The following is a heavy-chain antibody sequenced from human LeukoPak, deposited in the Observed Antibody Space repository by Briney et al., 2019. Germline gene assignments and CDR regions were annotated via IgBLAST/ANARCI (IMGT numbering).Heavy chain of an antibody. V-gene: IGHV4-59*01. CDR3: ARAYYYGSGSYGLDY. J-gene: IGHJ4*02. CDR2: ICSSGST. D-gene: IGHD3-10*01. CDR1: GGSISSYY. Sequence: SEILSLTCTVSGGSISSYYWSWIRQPPGKGLEWIGYICSSGSTNYNPSLKSRVTISVDTSKNQFSLKLTSVTAADTAVYYCARAYYYGSGSYGLDYWGQGTLVTVSS.